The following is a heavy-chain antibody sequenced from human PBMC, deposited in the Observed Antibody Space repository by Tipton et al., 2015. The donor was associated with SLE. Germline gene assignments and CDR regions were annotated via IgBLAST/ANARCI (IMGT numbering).Heavy chain of an antibody. J-gene: IGHJ2*01. D-gene: IGHD7-27*01. CDR2: ISSSGSTI. CDR3: ARDLDWGAGYFDL. CDR1: GFTFSSYE. V-gene: IGHV3-48*03. Sequence: SLRLSCAASGFTFSSYEMNWVRQAPGKGLEWVSYISSSGSTIYYADSVKGRFTISRDNAKNSLYLQMNSLRAEETAVYYCARDLDWGAGYFDLWGRGSLVTVSS.